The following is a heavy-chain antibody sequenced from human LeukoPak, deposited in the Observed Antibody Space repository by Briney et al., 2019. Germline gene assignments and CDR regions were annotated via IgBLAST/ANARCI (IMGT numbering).Heavy chain of an antibody. CDR3: AKSFYGVGATPPFDY. Sequence: PGGSLRLSCAASGFTFSSYAMSWVRQAPGKGLEWVSAISGSGGSTYYADSVKGRFTISRDNSKNTLYLQMNSLRAEDTAVYYCAKSFYGVGATPPFDYWGQGTLVTVSS. CDR1: GFTFSSYA. D-gene: IGHD1-26*01. V-gene: IGHV3-23*01. J-gene: IGHJ4*02. CDR2: ISGSGGST.